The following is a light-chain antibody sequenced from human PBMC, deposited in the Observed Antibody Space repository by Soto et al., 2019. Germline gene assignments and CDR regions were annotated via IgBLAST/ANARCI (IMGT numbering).Light chain of an antibody. CDR3: QQTNSSPLT. J-gene: IGKJ4*01. Sequence: DIHMTQSPSSVSASVGDTFTITCRASQGISSWLAWFQQKPGQAPKFLISAASHLQSGVPSRFRGSGSGTDFTLTISSLKPEDFATYYCQQTNSSPLTFGGGTQVDIK. CDR1: QGISSW. V-gene: IGKV1D-12*01. CDR2: AAS.